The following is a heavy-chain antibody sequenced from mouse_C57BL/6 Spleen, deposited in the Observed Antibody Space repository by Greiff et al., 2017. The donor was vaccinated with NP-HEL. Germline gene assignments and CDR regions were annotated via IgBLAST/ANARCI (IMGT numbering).Heavy chain of an antibody. D-gene: IGHD3-2*02. CDR1: GYTFTSYG. CDR2: IYPRSGNT. Sequence: QVHVKQSGAELARPGASVKLSCKASGYTFTSYGISWVKQRTGQGLEWIGEIYPRSGNTYYNEKFKGKATLTADKSSSTAYMELRSLTSEDSAVYFCARSHSSGYNYFDYWGQGTT. V-gene: IGHV1-81*01. J-gene: IGHJ2*01. CDR3: ARSHSSGYNYFDY.